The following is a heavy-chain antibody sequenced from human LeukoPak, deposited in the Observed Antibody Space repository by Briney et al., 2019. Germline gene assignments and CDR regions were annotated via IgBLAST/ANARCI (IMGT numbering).Heavy chain of an antibody. J-gene: IGHJ2*01. Sequence: GGSLRLSCAASGFTFSGSAMHWVRQASGKGLEWVGRIRSKANSYATAYAASVKGRFTISRDDSKNTAYLQMNSLKTEDTAVYYCAKDGCTNGVCYGLWVWYFDLWGRGTLVTVSS. CDR3: AKDGCTNGVCYGLWVWYFDL. D-gene: IGHD2-8*01. CDR2: IRSKANSYAT. CDR1: GFTFSGSA. V-gene: IGHV3-73*01.